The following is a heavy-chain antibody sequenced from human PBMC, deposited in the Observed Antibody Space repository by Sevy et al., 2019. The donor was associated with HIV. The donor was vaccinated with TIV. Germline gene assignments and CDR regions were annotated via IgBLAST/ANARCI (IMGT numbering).Heavy chain of an antibody. Sequence: GGSLRLSCAASGFMFNDFWMSWVRQAPGKGLDWVANVKKDGSGRYYADSVKGRFTISRDNAKNLLYLQMNSLTAEDTAIYYCAREWSWAYFDSWGQGTLVTVSS. CDR3: AREWSWAYFDS. CDR1: GFMFNDFW. V-gene: IGHV3-7*03. D-gene: IGHD3-10*01. J-gene: IGHJ4*02. CDR2: VKKDGSGR.